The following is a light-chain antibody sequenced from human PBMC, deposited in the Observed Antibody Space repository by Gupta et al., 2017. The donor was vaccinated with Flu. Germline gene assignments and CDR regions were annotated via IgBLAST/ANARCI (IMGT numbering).Light chain of an antibody. CDR2: DVS. CDR1: CSDVGGYNY. J-gene: IGLJ3*02. CDR3: CSYGGSYIYWV. V-gene: IGLV2-11*01. Sequence: QSTLTQHRSVSGYPGQSATISCTGTCSDVGGYNYVSWYQQHPGKAPKVMIYDVSKRPSGVPDRFSGSKSGNTASLTISGLQAEDEADYYCCSYGGSYIYWVVGGGTKLTVL.